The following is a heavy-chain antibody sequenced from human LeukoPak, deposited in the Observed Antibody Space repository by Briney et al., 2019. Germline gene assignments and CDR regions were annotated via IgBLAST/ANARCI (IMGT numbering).Heavy chain of an antibody. D-gene: IGHD3-10*01. CDR1: GYTFTGYY. V-gene: IGHV1-2*04. CDR2: INPNSGGT. Sequence: ASVKVSCKASGYTFTGYYMHWVRQAPGQGLEWMGWINPNSGGTNYAQKFQGWVTMTRDTSISTAYMELSRLRSDDTAVYYCARELLWFGESYYYYGMDVWGLGTTVTVSS. CDR3: ARELLWFGESYYYYGMDV. J-gene: IGHJ6*02.